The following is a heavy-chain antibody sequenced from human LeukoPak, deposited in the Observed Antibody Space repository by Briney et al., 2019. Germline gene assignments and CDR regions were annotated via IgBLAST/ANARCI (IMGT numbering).Heavy chain of an antibody. D-gene: IGHD4-17*01. V-gene: IGHV3-13*01. CDR3: ARAPHGDYFDY. CDR2: ISTTGDT. Sequence: GGSLRLSCTASGFTFSNYDMHWVRQATGKGLEWVSAISTTGDTYYPGSVKGRFTISRENAKNSLYLQMNSLRAGDTAVYYCARAPHGDYFDYWGRGTLVTVSS. CDR1: GFTFSNYD. J-gene: IGHJ4*02.